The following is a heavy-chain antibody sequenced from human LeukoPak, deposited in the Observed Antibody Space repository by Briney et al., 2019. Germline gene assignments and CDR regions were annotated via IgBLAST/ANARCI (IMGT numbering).Heavy chain of an antibody. V-gene: IGHV3-21*01. J-gene: IGHJ4*02. CDR2: ITTATSSCI. CDR3: ARDYGGPHYFDY. D-gene: IGHD2-15*01. Sequence: NPGGSLRLSCAASGFTFSSHDMNWVRQAPGKGLEWVSSITTATSSCIYYADSVKGRFTISRDDAKNSLYLQMDSLRAEDTAVYYCARDYGGPHYFDYWGQGTLVTVSS. CDR1: GFTFSSHD.